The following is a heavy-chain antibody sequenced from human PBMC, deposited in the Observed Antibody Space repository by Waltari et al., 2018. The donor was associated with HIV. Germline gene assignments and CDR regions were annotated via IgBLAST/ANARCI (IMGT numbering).Heavy chain of an antibody. Sequence: QVQLQQWGAGLLKPSETLSLTCAVYGGSFSGYYWSWIRQPPGKGLEWIGEINHSGSTNYNPSLKSRVTISVDTSKNQFSLKLSSVTAADTAVYYCARGDILTGYDHPTYYYGMDVWGQGTTVTVSS. D-gene: IGHD3-9*01. V-gene: IGHV4-34*01. J-gene: IGHJ6*02. CDR1: GGSFSGYY. CDR3: ARGDILTGYDHPTYYYGMDV. CDR2: INHSGST.